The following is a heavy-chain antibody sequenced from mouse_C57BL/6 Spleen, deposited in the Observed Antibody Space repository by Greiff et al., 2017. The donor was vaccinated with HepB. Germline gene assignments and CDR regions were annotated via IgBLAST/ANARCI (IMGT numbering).Heavy chain of an antibody. J-gene: IGHJ2*01. CDR2: FHPYNDDT. V-gene: IGHV1-47*01. CDR1: GYTFTTYP. D-gene: IGHD2-3*01. Sequence: VQLQLSAAELVKPGASVKMSCKASGYTFTTYPIEWMKQNHGKSLEWIGNFHPYNDDTKYNEKFKGKATLTVEKSSSTVYLELSRLTSDDSAVYYCAKRYDVCPNHLDNGSEGTTLTVSS. CDR3: AKRYDVCPNHLDN.